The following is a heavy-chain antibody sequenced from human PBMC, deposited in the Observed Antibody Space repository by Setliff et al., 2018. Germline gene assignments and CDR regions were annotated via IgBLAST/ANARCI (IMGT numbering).Heavy chain of an antibody. CDR3: ARDKPEGYNFWSGYLGGGLMDV. V-gene: IGHV4-34*01. D-gene: IGHD3-3*01. CDR1: GGSFSGYY. Sequence: PSETLSLTCAVYGGSFSGYYWSWIRQPPGKGLEWIGEINHSGSTNYNPSLKSRVTISVDTSKNQFPLKLSSVTAADTAVYYCARDKPEGYNFWSGYLGGGLMDVWGQGTTVTVSS. J-gene: IGHJ6*02. CDR2: INHSGST.